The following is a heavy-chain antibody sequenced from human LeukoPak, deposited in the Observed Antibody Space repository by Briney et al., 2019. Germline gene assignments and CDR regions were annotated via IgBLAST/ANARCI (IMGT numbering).Heavy chain of an antibody. J-gene: IGHJ3*02. CDR1: GFTFSNYG. D-gene: IGHD2-15*01. Sequence: GGSLRLSCAASGFTFSNYGMSWVRQAPGKGLEWVSGISGSGGRTYYADSVKGRFTISRDNAKNSLYLQMNSLRAEDTAVYYCARPVLINLNDAFDIWGQGTMVTVSS. V-gene: IGHV3-23*01. CDR2: ISGSGGRT. CDR3: ARPVLINLNDAFDI.